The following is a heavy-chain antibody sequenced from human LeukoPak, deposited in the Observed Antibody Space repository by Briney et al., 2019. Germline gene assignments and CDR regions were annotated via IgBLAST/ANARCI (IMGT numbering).Heavy chain of an antibody. CDR1: VYTFSNYW. D-gene: IGHD4-17*01. CDR2: INRDGRST. Sequence: GGSLRLSCAPSVYTFSNYWMYCGRQAPGKGLVWVSRINRDGRSTNYADSVKGRFTISRDNAKNTVFLQMNSLRAEDTAVYYCALPLRDGDFYFDYWGQGALVTVS. CDR3: ALPLRDGDFYFDY. J-gene: IGHJ4*02. V-gene: IGHV3-74*01.